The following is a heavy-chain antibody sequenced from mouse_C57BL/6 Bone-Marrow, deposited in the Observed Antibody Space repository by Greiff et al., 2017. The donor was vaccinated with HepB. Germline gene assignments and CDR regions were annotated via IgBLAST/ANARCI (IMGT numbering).Heavy chain of an antibody. CDR3: ASEVLDY. J-gene: IGHJ4*01. CDR1: GYSFTSYY. V-gene: IGHV1-66*01. CDR2: IYPGSGNT. Sequence: QVQLKESGPELVKPGASVKISCKASGYSFTSYYIHWVKQRPGQGLEWIGWIYPGSGNTKYNEKFKGKATLTADTSSSTAYMQLSSLTSEDSAVYYCASEVLDYWGQGTSVTVSS.